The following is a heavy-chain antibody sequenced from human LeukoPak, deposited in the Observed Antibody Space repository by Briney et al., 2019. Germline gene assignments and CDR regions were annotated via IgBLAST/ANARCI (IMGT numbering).Heavy chain of an antibody. CDR3: ARLITMVRGVVSEFDY. V-gene: IGHV4-30-4*08. D-gene: IGHD3-10*01. CDR1: GGSISSGDYY. J-gene: IGHJ4*02. Sequence: PSQTLSVTCTVSGGSISSGDYYWSWIRQPPGEGLEWIGYIYYSGSTYYNPSLKSRVTISVDTSKNQFSLKLSSVTVAHTAVYYCARLITMVRGVVSEFDYWGQGTLVTVSS. CDR2: IYYSGST.